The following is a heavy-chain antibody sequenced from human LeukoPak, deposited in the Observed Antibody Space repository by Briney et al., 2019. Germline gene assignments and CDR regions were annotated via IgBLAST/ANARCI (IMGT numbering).Heavy chain of an antibody. D-gene: IGHD2-21*01. CDR3: ATVVIDTFDP. CDR2: IIPIFVTS. Sequence: SVKVSCKASGGTFSSYAISWVRQAPGQGLEWMGGIIPIFVTSNFAQKFQGRVTITADGSTSTVYMELSSLRSEDTAVYYCATVVIDTFDPWGQGTLVTVSS. J-gene: IGHJ5*02. CDR1: GGTFSSYA. V-gene: IGHV1-69*13.